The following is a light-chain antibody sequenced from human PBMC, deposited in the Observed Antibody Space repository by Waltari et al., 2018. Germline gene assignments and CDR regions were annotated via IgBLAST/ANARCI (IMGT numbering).Light chain of an antibody. J-gene: IGLJ3*02. V-gene: IGLV6-57*03. CDR2: EDN. CDR3: QSYDSSNLWV. CDR1: SGSIASNY. Sequence: NFMLTQPHSVSESPGKTVTISCTRSSGSIASNYVQWYQQRPGSAPTTVFYEDNQRPPGVPDWFSGSIDSSSNSASLTISGLKTEDEADYYCQSYDSSNLWVFGGGTKLTVL.